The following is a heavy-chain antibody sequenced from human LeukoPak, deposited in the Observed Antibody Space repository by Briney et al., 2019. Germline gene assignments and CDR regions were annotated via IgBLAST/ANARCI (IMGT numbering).Heavy chain of an antibody. Sequence: RASVKVSCKASGYTFTGYYMHWVRQAPGQGLEWMGWINPNSGGTNYAQKFQGRVTMTRNTSISTAYMELSSLRSEDTAVYYCARVYYDSSGYYYLGYWGQGTLVTVSS. CDR2: INPNSGGT. CDR1: GYTFTGYY. V-gene: IGHV1-2*02. J-gene: IGHJ4*02. D-gene: IGHD3-22*01. CDR3: ARVYYDSSGYYYLGY.